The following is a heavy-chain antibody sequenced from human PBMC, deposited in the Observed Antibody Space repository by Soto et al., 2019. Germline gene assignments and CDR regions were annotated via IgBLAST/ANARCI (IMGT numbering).Heavy chain of an antibody. CDR3: ARDYYDTSHFFDY. CDR2: INYSGTT. Sequence: SETLSLTCTVSGGSISTYYGSWIRQPPGKGLEYIGYINYSGTTKYNPSLKSRVTMSVDTSKNQFSLKVSSVTAADTAVYYCARDYYDTSHFFDYWGRGTLVTVSS. V-gene: IGHV4-59*01. CDR1: GGSISTYY. D-gene: IGHD3-22*01. J-gene: IGHJ4*02.